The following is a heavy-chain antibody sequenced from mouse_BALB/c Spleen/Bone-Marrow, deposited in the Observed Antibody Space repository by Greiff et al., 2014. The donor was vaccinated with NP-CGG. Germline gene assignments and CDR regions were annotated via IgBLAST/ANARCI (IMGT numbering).Heavy chain of an antibody. Sequence: VQLQQSGAELVKPGASVKLSCKASGYTFTRYYMYWIKQRPGQGLEWIGEINLSNGGTHFNEKFKSKATLTVDKSSSTAHMQLSSLTSEDSAVYYCTRSNYGYWYFDVWGAGTTVTVSS. CDR2: INLSNGGT. J-gene: IGHJ1*01. CDR3: TRSNYGYWYFDV. V-gene: IGHV1S81*02. D-gene: IGHD1-1*01. CDR1: GYTFTRYY.